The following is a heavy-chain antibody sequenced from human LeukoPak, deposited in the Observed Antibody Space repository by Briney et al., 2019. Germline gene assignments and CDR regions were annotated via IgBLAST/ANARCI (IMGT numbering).Heavy chain of an antibody. D-gene: IGHD6-25*01. CDR3: ARLSGASHRSFDY. V-gene: IGHV3-33*01. CDR1: GFTFRSYG. Sequence: GGSLRLSCAASGFTFRSYGMHWVRQAPGKGLEWVAVIWNDGSNKYYADSVKGRFTISRDNSKNTLFLRMNSLRAEDTAVYYCARLSGASHRSFDYWGQGTLVTVSS. CDR2: IWNDGSNK. J-gene: IGHJ4*02.